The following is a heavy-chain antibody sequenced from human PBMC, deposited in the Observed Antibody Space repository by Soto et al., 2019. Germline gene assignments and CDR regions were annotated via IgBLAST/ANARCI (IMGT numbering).Heavy chain of an antibody. D-gene: IGHD3-10*01. Sequence: PGGSLRLSCEGSGFSFPDYDMNWVRQTPGKGLEWVAAVGRFGNTYYRDSVRGRFTISRDDSRNTVYLQMNRLRVEDTAVYFCAKEGRLRSPAGDYFDSWAQVSLVTVSS. CDR1: GFSFPDYD. CDR3: AKEGRLRSPAGDYFDS. CDR2: VGRFGNT. J-gene: IGHJ4*02. V-gene: IGHV3-23*01.